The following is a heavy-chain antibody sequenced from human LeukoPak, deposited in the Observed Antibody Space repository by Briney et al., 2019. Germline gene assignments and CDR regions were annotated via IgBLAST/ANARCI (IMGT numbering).Heavy chain of an antibody. J-gene: IGHJ4*02. CDR1: GFTFDNYA. CDR3: ARDISISSQNIAFDY. CDR2: IYAGGST. Sequence: GGSLRLSCAASGFTFDNYAINWVRQAPGKGLEWVSVIYAGGSTYYADSVKGRFTISRDNSKNTLYLQMNGLRAEDTAVYYCARDISISSQNIAFDYWGQGTLVTVSS. V-gene: IGHV3-66*01. D-gene: IGHD6-19*01.